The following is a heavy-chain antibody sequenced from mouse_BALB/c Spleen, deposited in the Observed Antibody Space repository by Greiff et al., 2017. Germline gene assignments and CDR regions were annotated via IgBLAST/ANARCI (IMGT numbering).Heavy chain of an antibody. Sequence: EVHLVESGGGLVQPGGSLKLSCAASGFTFSSYTMSWVRQTPEKRLEWVAYISNGGGSTYYPDTVKGRFTISRDNAKNTLYLQMSSLKSEDTAMYYCAANWALAYWGQGTLVTVSA. D-gene: IGHD4-1*01. CDR2: ISNGGGST. CDR3: AANWALAY. J-gene: IGHJ3*01. V-gene: IGHV5-12-2*01. CDR1: GFTFSSYT.